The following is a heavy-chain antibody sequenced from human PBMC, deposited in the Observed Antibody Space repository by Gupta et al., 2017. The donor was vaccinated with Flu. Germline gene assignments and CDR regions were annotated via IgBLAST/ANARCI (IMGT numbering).Heavy chain of an antibody. Sequence: QVQLVESGGGVVQPGRSLRLSCAASGFTFSSYGMHWVRQVPGKGLEWVAVISYDGSNKDYADSVKGRFTISRDNSKNTLYLQMNSLRAEDTAVYYCAKEYYDSSGYLPYFDYWGQGTLVTVSS. D-gene: IGHD3-22*01. CDR1: GFTFSSYG. CDR2: ISYDGSNK. J-gene: IGHJ4*02. V-gene: IGHV3-30*18. CDR3: AKEYYDSSGYLPYFDY.